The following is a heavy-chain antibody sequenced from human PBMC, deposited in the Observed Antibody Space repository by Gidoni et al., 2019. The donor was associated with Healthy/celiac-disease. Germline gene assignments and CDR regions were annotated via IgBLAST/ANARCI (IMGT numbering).Heavy chain of an antibody. Sequence: QVQLVQSGAEVKKPGSSVKVSCKASGGTFCSYAISWVRQAPGQGLEWMGRIIPILVIANYAQKFQGRVTITADKSTSTAYMELSSLRSEDTAVYYCARDPMRAGAGTPYRGAFDIWGQGTMVTVSS. CDR2: IIPILVIA. V-gene: IGHV1-69*04. J-gene: IGHJ3*02. CDR3: ARDPMRAGAGTPYRGAFDI. CDR1: GGTFCSYA. D-gene: IGHD1-1*01.